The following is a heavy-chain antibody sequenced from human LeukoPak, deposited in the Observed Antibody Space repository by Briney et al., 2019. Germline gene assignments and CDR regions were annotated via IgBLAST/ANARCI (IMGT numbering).Heavy chain of an antibody. CDR3: ARDICSGGGDCYPNDY. D-gene: IGHD2-21*02. CDR2: IIPILGTA. CDR1: GGTFSSYA. Sequence: SVKVSCKASGGTFSSYAISWVRQAPGQGLEWMGGIIPILGTANYAQKFQGRVTITTDESTSTAYMELSSLRSEDTAVYYCARDICSGGGDCYPNDYWGQGTLVTVSS. J-gene: IGHJ4*02. V-gene: IGHV1-69*05.